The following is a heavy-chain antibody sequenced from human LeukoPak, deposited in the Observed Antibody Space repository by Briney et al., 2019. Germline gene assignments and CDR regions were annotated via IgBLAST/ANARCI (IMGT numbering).Heavy chain of an antibody. V-gene: IGHV4-39*01. CDR1: GGSISSSSCY. CDR3: ARRVGSYGHAC. Sequence: ETLFLTCTVSGGSISSSSCYWGWIRQPPGKGLEWIGSIYYSGSTYYNPSLKSRVTISVDTSKNQFSLKLSSVTAADTAVYYCARRVGSYGHACWGQGTLVTVSS. D-gene: IGHD5-18*01. J-gene: IGHJ4*02. CDR2: IYYSGST.